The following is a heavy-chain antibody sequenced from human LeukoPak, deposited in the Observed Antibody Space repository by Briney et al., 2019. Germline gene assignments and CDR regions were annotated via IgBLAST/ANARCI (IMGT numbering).Heavy chain of an antibody. D-gene: IGHD6-13*01. CDR3: ARAGVIAAAGKPFDY. J-gene: IGHJ4*02. Sequence: ASVKVSCKASGYTFTSYDINWVRQATGQGLEWMGWMNPNGGNTGYAQKFQGRVTITRNTSISTAYMELSSLRSEDTAVYYCARAGVIAAAGKPFDYWGQGTLVTVSS. CDR1: GYTFTSYD. V-gene: IGHV1-8*03. CDR2: MNPNGGNT.